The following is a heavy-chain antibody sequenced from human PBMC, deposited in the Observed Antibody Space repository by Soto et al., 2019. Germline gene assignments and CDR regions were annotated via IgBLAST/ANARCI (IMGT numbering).Heavy chain of an antibody. CDR2: IYHSGST. CDR3: TRMISACADY. V-gene: IGHV4-30-2*01. J-gene: IGHJ4*02. Sequence: SETLSLTCAVSGGSISSGGYSWSWIRQPPGKGLEWIGYIYHSGSTSYTPSTSYTPSLKSRVTISVDFSKNQFSLKLDSVTAADTAVYYCTRMISACADYWGQGTLVTVSS. D-gene: IGHD3-3*02. CDR1: GGSISSGGYS.